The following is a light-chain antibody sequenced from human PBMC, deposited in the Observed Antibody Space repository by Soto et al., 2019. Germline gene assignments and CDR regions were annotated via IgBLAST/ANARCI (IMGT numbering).Light chain of an antibody. CDR3: QSYDSSLSGWV. Sequence: QSVLTQPPSVSGAPGQRVTISCTGSSSNIGAGYDVHWYQQLPGTAPKLLIYGNSNRPSGVPDRFSGSKSGTTVSLAITGLQPDDQADYHCQSYDSSLSGWVFGGGTKLTVL. CDR1: SSNIGAGYD. J-gene: IGLJ3*02. CDR2: GNS. V-gene: IGLV1-40*01.